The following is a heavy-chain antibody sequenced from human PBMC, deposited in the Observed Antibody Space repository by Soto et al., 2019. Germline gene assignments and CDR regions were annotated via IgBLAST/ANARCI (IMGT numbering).Heavy chain of an antibody. D-gene: IGHD3-22*01. J-gene: IGHJ5*02. Sequence: QVQLVQSGAEVKKPGASVKVSCKASGYTFTGYYMHWVRQAPGQGLEWMGWINPNSGGTNYAQKFQGWVTMTRDTAMSTAYMELSRLRFDDTAVDYCAREDSSGYIPWGQGTLVTVSS. CDR1: GYTFTGYY. V-gene: IGHV1-2*04. CDR3: AREDSSGYIP. CDR2: INPNSGGT.